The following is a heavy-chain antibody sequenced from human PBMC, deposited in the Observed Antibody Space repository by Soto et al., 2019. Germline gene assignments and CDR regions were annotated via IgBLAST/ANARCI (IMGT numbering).Heavy chain of an antibody. Sequence: PGGSLRLSWAASGFTFSSYAMSWARQAPGKGLEWVAGISWSGDRTYYADSVKGRFTISRDNSKNTLYLQMHSLRAGDTAVYYCAKDLLALSAKWTYFDYWGQGTLVTVSS. D-gene: IGHD2-8*02. CDR2: ISWSGDRT. V-gene: IGHV3-23*01. CDR1: GFTFSSYA. J-gene: IGHJ4*02. CDR3: AKDLLALSAKWTYFDY.